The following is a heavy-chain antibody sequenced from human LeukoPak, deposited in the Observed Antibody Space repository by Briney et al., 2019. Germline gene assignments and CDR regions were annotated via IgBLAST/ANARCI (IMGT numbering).Heavy chain of an antibody. CDR1: GFTFSNAW. D-gene: IGHD3-9*01. CDR3: TTHYDILTGHDY. Sequence: PGGSLRLSCAASGFTFSNAWMSWARQAPGKGLEWVGRIKSKTDGGTTDYAAPVKGRFTISRDDSKNTLYLQMNSLKTEDTAVYYCTTHYDILTGHDYWGQGTLVTVSS. CDR2: IKSKTDGGTT. J-gene: IGHJ4*02. V-gene: IGHV3-15*01.